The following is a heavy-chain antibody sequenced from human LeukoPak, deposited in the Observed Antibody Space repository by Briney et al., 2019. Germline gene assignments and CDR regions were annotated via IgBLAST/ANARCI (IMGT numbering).Heavy chain of an antibody. V-gene: IGHV3-21*01. CDR1: GFTFSSYS. J-gene: IGHJ5*02. CDR3: ASGRGKDIVVVPAAIRHNWFDP. D-gene: IGHD2-2*02. CDR2: ISSSSSYI. Sequence: PGGSLRLSCAASGFTFSSYSMNWVRQAPGKGLEWVSSISSSSSYIYYADSVKGRFTISRDNAKNSLYLQMNSLRAEDTAVYYCASGRGKDIVVVPAAIRHNWFDPWGQGTLVTVSS.